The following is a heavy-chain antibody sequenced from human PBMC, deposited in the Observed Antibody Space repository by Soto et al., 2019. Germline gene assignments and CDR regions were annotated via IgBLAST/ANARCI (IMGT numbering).Heavy chain of an antibody. CDR2: ISGSGGST. CDR3: AKDTHTDYDFWSGHFDY. J-gene: IGHJ4*02. D-gene: IGHD3-3*01. V-gene: IGHV3-23*01. Sequence: PGGSLRLSCAASGFTFSSYAMSWVRQAPGKGLEWVSAISGSGGSTYYADSVKGRFTISRDNSKNTLYLHMNSLRAEDTAVYYCAKDTHTDYDFWSGHFDYWGQGTLVNVSS. CDR1: GFTFSSYA.